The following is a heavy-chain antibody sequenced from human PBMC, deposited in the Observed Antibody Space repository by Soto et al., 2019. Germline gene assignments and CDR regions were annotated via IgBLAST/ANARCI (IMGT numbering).Heavy chain of an antibody. CDR1: GFTFSSYS. V-gene: IGHV3-48*02. D-gene: IGHD3-22*01. CDR3: ARVPGTYYYDSSGSFYYGMDV. J-gene: IGHJ6*02. CDR2: ISSSSSTI. Sequence: GGSMRLSCAASGFTFSSYSMNWVRKATGKGLEWVSYISSSSSTIYYADSVKGRFTISRDNAKNSLYLQMNSLRDEDTAVYYCARVPGTYYYDSSGSFYYGMDVWGQGTTVTVSS.